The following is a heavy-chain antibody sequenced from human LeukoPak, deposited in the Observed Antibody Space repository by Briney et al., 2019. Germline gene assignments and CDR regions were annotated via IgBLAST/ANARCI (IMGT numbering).Heavy chain of an antibody. CDR2: IYSGGST. J-gene: IGHJ3*02. Sequence: VTGRSDDMSWVRPAPGKGLEWVSVIYSGGSTNYADSVKGRFTISRDNSKNTLHLQMNSLRVEDTAVYYCARGQSYYEAFDIWGQGTMVSVFS. CDR3: ARGQSYYEAFDI. CDR1: VTGRSDD. D-gene: IGHD1-26*01. V-gene: IGHV3-53*01.